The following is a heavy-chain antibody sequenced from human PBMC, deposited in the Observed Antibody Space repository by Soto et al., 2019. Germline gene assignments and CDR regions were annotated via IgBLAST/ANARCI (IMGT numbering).Heavy chain of an antibody. J-gene: IGHJ5*02. CDR1: GFTLSSYA. Sequence: EVQLLESGGGLVQPGGSLRLSCAASGFTLSSYAMAWVRQAPGKGLEWVSVIGGRGSSTYYADSVKGRFTISRDNSKNMLYLKMSSLTAEDTAVYYCAADLPGELLPTCFDPWGQGTLVTVSS. V-gene: IGHV3-23*01. CDR2: IGGRGSST. CDR3: AADLPGELLPTCFDP. D-gene: IGHD1-26*01.